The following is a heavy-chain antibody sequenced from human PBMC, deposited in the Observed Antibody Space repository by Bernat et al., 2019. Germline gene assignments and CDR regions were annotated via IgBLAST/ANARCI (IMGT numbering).Heavy chain of an antibody. CDR3: ARAGGITMIVVAPDFDY. D-gene: IGHD3-22*01. CDR2: IGTAGET. J-gene: IGHJ4*02. CDR1: GFTFSSYD. V-gene: IGHV3-13*04. Sequence: EVQLVESGGGLVQPGGSLRLSCAASGFTFSSYDVHWVRQATGKGLEWVSAIGTAGETYYPGSVKGRFTISRENAKNSLYLQMNSLRAGDTAVYYCARAGGITMIVVAPDFDYWGQGTLVTVSS.